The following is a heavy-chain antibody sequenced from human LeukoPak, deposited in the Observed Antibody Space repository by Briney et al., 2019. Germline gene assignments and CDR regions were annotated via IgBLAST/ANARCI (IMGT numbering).Heavy chain of an antibody. V-gene: IGHV1-8*01. CDR3: ASRPYCSSTSCQGNAFDI. D-gene: IGHD2-2*01. CDR2: MNPNSGNT. J-gene: IGHJ3*02. Sequence: GASVKVSCKASGYTFTSYDINWVRQATGQGLEWMGWMNPNSGNTGYAQKFQGRVTMTRNTSISTGYMELSSLRSEDTAAYYCASRPYCSSTSCQGNAFDIWGQGTMVTVSS. CDR1: GYTFTSYD.